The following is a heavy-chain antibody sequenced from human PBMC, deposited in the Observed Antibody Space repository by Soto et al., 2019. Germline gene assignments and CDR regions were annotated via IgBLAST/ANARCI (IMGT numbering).Heavy chain of an antibody. CDR1: GGSISSYY. CDR3: ARLGGFYQSLDS. D-gene: IGHD3-22*01. CDR2: IYYTGTT. Sequence: PSETLSLTCTVSGGSISSYYWSWIRQPPGKGLEWIGYIYYTGTTTYNPPIKSRVTISVDSSKNQFSLNLTSVSAADTAVYYCARLGGFYQSLDSWGQGTLVTVS. V-gene: IGHV4-59*08. J-gene: IGHJ5*01.